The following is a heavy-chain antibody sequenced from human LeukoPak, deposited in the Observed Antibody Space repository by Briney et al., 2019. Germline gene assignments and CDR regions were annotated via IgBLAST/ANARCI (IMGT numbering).Heavy chain of an antibody. CDR3: AKDWSGDYNWSDP. J-gene: IGHJ5*02. CDR1: GFTFSSYG. D-gene: IGHD3-3*01. CDR2: MSGNGGST. V-gene: IGHV3-23*01. Sequence: GGTLRLSCAASGFTFSSYGMNWVRQAPGKGLEWVSGMSGNGGSTYYADSVKGRFTISRDNSKNRLYLEMNSLRAEDTAVYYCAKDWSGDYNWSDPWGQGTLVIVSS.